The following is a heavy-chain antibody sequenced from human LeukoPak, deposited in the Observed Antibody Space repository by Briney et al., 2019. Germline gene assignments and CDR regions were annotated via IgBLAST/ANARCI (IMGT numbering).Heavy chain of an antibody. CDR2: IKQDGSEK. CDR1: GFTFSSYW. V-gene: IGHV3-7*01. J-gene: IGHJ3*02. CDR3: AREEEEYSSFLDAFDI. D-gene: IGHD6-6*01. Sequence: GGSLRLSCAASGFTFSSYWMSWVRQAPGKGLEWVANIKQDGSEKYYVDSVKGRFTISRDNAKNSLYLQMNSLRAEDTAVYYCAREEEEYSSFLDAFDIWGQGTMVTVSS.